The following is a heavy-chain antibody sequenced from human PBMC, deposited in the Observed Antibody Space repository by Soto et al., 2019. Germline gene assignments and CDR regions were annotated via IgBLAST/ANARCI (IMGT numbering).Heavy chain of an antibody. J-gene: IGHJ5*02. CDR1: GGSISSYY. CDR2: IYYSGST. V-gene: IGHV4-59*01. CDR3: ANHRGAAAVFSFAP. Sequence: SETLSLTCTVSGGSISSYYWSRIRQPPGKGLEWIGYIYYSGSTNYNPSLKSRVTISVDTSKNQFSLKLSSVTAADTAVYYCANHRGAAAVFSFAPWGQGTLVTVSS. D-gene: IGHD6-13*01.